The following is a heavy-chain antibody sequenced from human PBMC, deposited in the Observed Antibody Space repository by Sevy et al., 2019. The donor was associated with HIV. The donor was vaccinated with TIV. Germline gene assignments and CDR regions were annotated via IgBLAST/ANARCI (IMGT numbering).Heavy chain of an antibody. CDR3: TRTVAAGGETYYYYYALDV. D-gene: IGHD6-13*01. V-gene: IGHV4-39*01. Sequence: SETLSLTCTVSGDSISSSSYYWGWIRQPPGKGLEWIGNIYYSGNAYYNPSLKSRVCMSVDTSNNQFSLNLSSVTAADTAVYYCTRTVAAGGETYYYYYALDVWGQGTTVTVSS. J-gene: IGHJ6*02. CDR2: IYYSGNA. CDR1: GDSISSSSYY.